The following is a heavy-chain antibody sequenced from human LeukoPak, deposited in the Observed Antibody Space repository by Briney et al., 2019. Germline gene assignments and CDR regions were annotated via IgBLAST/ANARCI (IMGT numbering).Heavy chain of an antibody. J-gene: IGHJ6*03. D-gene: IGHD2-8*01. CDR1: GFTFSTYK. CDR2: ITSSGSAI. CDR3: ARERYCADGVCYIMDV. Sequence: GGSLRLSCAASGFTFSTYKMNWVRQAPGKGLEWVSYITSSGSAIYYANSVKGRFTISRDNAKNSLSLQMNSLRVEDTAVYYCARERYCADGVCYIMDVWGKGTTVTVSS. V-gene: IGHV3-48*04.